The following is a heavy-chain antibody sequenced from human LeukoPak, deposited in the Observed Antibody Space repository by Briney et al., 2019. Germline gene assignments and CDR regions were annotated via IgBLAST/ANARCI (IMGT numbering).Heavy chain of an antibody. V-gene: IGHV3-15*01. CDR1: GFTFSNAW. D-gene: IGHD6-19*01. Sequence: GGSLRLSCAVSGFTFSNAWMSWVRQAPGKGLEWVGRIKSKTDGGTTDYAAPVKGRFTISRDDSKNTLYLQMNSLKTEDTAVYYCTTRNFSSGWILFDYWGQGTLVTVSS. CDR2: IKSKTDGGTT. CDR3: TTRNFSSGWILFDY. J-gene: IGHJ4*02.